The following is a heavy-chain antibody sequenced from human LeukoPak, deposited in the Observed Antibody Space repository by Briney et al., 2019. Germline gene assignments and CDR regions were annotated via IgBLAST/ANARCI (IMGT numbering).Heavy chain of an antibody. CDR2: ISWNSGSI. J-gene: IGHJ4*02. CDR1: GFTFDDYA. D-gene: IGHD3-22*01. Sequence: PGRSLRLSCAASGFTFDDYAMHWVRQAPGKGLEWVSGISWNSGSIGYADSVKGRFTISRDNAKNSLYLQMNSLRAEDTALYYCAKSVGYYYDSSGYSDYWGQGTLVTVSS. CDR3: AKSVGYYYDSSGYSDY. V-gene: IGHV3-9*01.